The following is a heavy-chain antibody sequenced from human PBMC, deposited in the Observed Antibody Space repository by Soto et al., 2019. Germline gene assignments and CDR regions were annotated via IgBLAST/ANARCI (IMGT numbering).Heavy chain of an antibody. J-gene: IGHJ6*02. CDR1: GFTFSSYG. CDR2: IWYDGSNK. V-gene: IGHV3-33*01. CDR3: VRDGAAAGQHYYYYYGMDV. D-gene: IGHD6-13*01. Sequence: PGGSLRLSCAASGFTFSSYGMHWVRQAPGKGLEWVAVIWYDGSNKYYADSVKGRFTISRDNSKNTLYLQMNSLRAEDTAVYYCVRDGAAAGQHYYYYYGMDVWGQGTTVTVSS.